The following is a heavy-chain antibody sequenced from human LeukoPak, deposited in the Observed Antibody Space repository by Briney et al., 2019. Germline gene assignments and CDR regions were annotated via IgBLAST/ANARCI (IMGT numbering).Heavy chain of an antibody. Sequence: PGGSLRLSCAASGFTFSSYWMSWVRQAPGKGLEWVANIKQDGSEKYYVDSVKGRSTISRDNAKNSLYLQMNSLRAEDTAVYYRARDPHYDFWSGYSHYGMDVWGQGTTVTVSS. CDR1: GFTFSSYW. D-gene: IGHD3-3*01. J-gene: IGHJ6*02. CDR3: ARDPHYDFWSGYSHYGMDV. CDR2: IKQDGSEK. V-gene: IGHV3-7*01.